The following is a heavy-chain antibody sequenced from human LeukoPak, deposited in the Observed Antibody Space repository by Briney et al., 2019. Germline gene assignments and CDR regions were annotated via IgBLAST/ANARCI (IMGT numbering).Heavy chain of an antibody. V-gene: IGHV3-7*01. CDR1: GFTFNNYW. CDR2: IRQDGTEI. Sequence: GGSLRLSCAASGFTFNNYWMTWFRQAPGKGLEWVANIRQDGTEIYYVDSVRGRFIISRDNAENSLYLQMNSLRVEDTAVYYCARTPDGADYWGQGTLVTVSS. D-gene: IGHD3-10*01. CDR3: ARTPDGADY. J-gene: IGHJ4*02.